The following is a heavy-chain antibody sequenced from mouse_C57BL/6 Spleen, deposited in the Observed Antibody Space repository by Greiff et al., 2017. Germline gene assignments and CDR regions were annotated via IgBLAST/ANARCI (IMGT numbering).Heavy chain of an antibody. CDR2: INPGSGGT. V-gene: IGHV1-54*01. D-gene: IGHD2-5*01. CDR1: GYAFTNYL. Sequence: VKLQESGAELVRPGTSVKVSCKASGYAFTNYLIEWVKQRPGQGLEWIGVINPGSGGTNYNEKFKGKATLTADKSSSTAYMQLSSLTSEDSAVYFCAKSPIVTTPYWYFDVWGTGTTVTVSS. J-gene: IGHJ1*03. CDR3: AKSPIVTTPYWYFDV.